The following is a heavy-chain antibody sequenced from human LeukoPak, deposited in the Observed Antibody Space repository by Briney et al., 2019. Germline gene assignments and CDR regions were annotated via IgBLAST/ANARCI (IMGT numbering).Heavy chain of an antibody. CDR3: AKGPGDGDTPHFDY. CDR2: ISYDGSNK. J-gene: IGHJ4*02. V-gene: IGHV3-30*18. CDR1: GFTFSSYG. Sequence: PGGSLRLSCAASGFTFSSYGMHWVRQAPGKGLEWVAVISYDGSNKYYADSVKGRFTISRDNSKNTLYLQMNSLRAEDTAVYYCAKGPGDGDTPHFDYWGQGTLVTVSS. D-gene: IGHD4-17*01.